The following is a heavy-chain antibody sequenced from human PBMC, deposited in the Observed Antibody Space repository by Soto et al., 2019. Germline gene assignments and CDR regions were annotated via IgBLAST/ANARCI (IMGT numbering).Heavy chain of an antibody. CDR1: GYTFTSYG. CDR2: ISAHNGNT. Sequence: ASVKVSCKASGYTFTSYGISWVRQAPGQGLEWMGWISAHNGNTNYAQKLQGRVTMTTDTSTSTAYMELRSMRSDDTAVYHCARAVNVGYYYDSSGYYDDAFDIWGQGTMVTVSS. J-gene: IGHJ3*02. V-gene: IGHV1-18*01. CDR3: ARAVNVGYYYDSSGYYDDAFDI. D-gene: IGHD3-22*01.